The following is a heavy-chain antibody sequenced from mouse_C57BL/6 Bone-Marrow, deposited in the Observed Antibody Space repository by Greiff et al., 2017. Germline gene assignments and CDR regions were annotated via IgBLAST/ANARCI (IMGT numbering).Heavy chain of an antibody. CDR3: ARCYYGSSYWYFDV. J-gene: IGHJ1*03. CDR2: IRNKANGYTT. D-gene: IGHD1-1*01. Sequence: DVKLVESGGGLVQPGGSLSLSCAASGFTFTDYYMSWVRQPPGKALEWLGFIRNKANGYTTEYSASVKGRFTISRDNSQSILYLQMNALRAEDSATYYCARCYYGSSYWYFDVWVTGTTVTVSS. CDR1: GFTFTDYY. V-gene: IGHV7-3*01.